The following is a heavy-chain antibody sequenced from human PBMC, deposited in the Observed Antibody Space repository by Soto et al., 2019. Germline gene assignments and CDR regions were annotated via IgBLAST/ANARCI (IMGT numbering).Heavy chain of an antibody. CDR1: GGIFSSNA. J-gene: IGHJ4*02. CDR3: APGGRGYSFGRGAPRDYFEY. D-gene: IGHD5-18*01. Sequence: QVQLVQSGAEVQKPGSSVRVSCKASGGIFSSNAISWVRQAPGQGLEWMGGIIPIFGTVNYAQKLQGRDTLTADESTSTAYMELSSLRSEVTAVYYCAPGGRGYSFGRGAPRDYFEYWGQGTQVTVSS. V-gene: IGHV1-69*01. CDR2: IIPIFGTV.